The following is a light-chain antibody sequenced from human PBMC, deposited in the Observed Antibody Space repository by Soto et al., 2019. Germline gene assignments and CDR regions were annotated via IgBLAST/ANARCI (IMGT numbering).Light chain of an antibody. CDR3: QQYKHWPPWT. CDR1: QSVNSN. J-gene: IGKJ1*01. V-gene: IGKV3-15*01. CDR2: GAS. Sequence: EVVMTQSPATLSVFPGERATLSCRASQSVNSNLAWYQHRPGQAPRLLIYGASTRATGIPARFSGSGSGTEVTLTISSLQSEDFAVYYCQQYKHWPPWTFGQGTRVEIK.